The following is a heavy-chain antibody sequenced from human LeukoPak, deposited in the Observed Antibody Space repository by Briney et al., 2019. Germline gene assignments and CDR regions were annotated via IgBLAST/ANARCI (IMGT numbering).Heavy chain of an antibody. Sequence: GGSLRLSCAASGFTFSRYSMNWVRQAPGKGLEWVSSMSVSSGLIYYADSVKGRFTVSRDNAKNSLYLQMTSLRADDTAVYYCAREFEGSASGAGYWGRGTLVTVSS. D-gene: IGHD3-16*01. J-gene: IGHJ4*02. V-gene: IGHV3-21*01. CDR3: AREFEGSASGAGY. CDR2: MSVSSGLI. CDR1: GFTFSRYS.